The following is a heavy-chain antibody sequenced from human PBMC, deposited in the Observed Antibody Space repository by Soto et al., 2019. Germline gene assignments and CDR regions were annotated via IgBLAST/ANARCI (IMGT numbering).Heavy chain of an antibody. J-gene: IGHJ3*02. CDR3: AKGGRCSGGTCYHAFDI. D-gene: IGHD2-15*01. CDR1: GFTFSSYA. CDR2: ISGSGGST. V-gene: IGHV3-23*01. Sequence: GGSLRLSCAASGFTFSSYAMSWVRQAPWKGLEWVSAISGSGGSTYYADSVKGRFTISRDNSKNTLYLQMNSLRAEDTALYHCAKGGRCSGGTCYHAFDIWGQGTMVTVSS.